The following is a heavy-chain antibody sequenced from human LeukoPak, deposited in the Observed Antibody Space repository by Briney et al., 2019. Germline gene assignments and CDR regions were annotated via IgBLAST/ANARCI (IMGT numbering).Heavy chain of an antibody. V-gene: IGHV1-18*01. Sequence: GASVKVSCKASGYTFTSYGISWVRQALGQGLEWMGWISAYNGNTNYAQKLQGRVTMTTDTSTSTAYMELRSLRSDDTAVYYCARKSVEPYGSSWLTNYYYYYGMDVWGQGTTVTVSS. CDR2: ISAYNGNT. CDR3: ARKSVEPYGSSWLTNYYYYYGMDV. CDR1: GYTFTSYG. D-gene: IGHD6-13*01. J-gene: IGHJ6*02.